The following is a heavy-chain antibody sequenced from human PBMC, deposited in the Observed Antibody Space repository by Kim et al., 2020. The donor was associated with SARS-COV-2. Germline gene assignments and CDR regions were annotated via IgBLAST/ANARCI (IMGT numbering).Heavy chain of an antibody. J-gene: IGHJ4*02. Sequence: SETLSLTCTVSGVSITDYYWSWIRQRPGKELEWIGNIYSNGGTNSNPSLKSRVIISSDTSKNQLSLTLYSVTAADAAVYYCARLRAYTNTWYYFDLWGQGALVTVSS. CDR3: ARLRAYTNTWYYFDL. D-gene: IGHD2-21*01. CDR2: IYSNGGT. V-gene: IGHV4-59*08. CDR1: GVSITDYY.